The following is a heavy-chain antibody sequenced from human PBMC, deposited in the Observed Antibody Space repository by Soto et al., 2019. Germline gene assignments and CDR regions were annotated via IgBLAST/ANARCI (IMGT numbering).Heavy chain of an antibody. Sequence: QVQLQESGPGLVKPSQTLSLTYTVSGGSISSGGYYWSRIRQHPGNGLEWIGYIYYSGSTYYNPSLKSRVTISVDTSKNQFSLMLSSVTAADTAVYYCARDFRAGTYYYYGMDVWGQGTTVTVSS. J-gene: IGHJ6*02. CDR1: GGSISSGGYY. D-gene: IGHD1-1*01. CDR2: IYYSGST. V-gene: IGHV4-31*03. CDR3: ARDFRAGTYYYYGMDV.